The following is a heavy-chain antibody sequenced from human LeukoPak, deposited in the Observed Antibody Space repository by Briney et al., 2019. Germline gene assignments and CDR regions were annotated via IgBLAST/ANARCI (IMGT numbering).Heavy chain of an antibody. CDR1: GFTFSSYS. V-gene: IGHV3-21*01. D-gene: IGHD2-2*01. CDR3: ARDNHVPAAIWRFDY. CDR2: ISSSSSYI. Sequence: GGSLRLSCAASGFTFSSYSMNWVRQAPGKGLEWVSSISSSSSYIYYADSAKGRFTISRDNAKNSLYLQMNSLRAEDTAVYYCARDNHVPAAIWRFDYWGQGTLVTVSS. J-gene: IGHJ4*02.